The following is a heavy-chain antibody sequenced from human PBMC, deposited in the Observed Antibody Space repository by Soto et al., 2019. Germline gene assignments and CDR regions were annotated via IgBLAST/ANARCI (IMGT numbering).Heavy chain of an antibody. D-gene: IGHD3-10*01. J-gene: IGHJ5*02. CDR1: GFTFTTFA. Sequence: EVQLLESGGGLIQPGGSLRLSCAASGFTFTTFAMRWVRQAPGKGLEWVSAISASGDSTYYADSVKGRFTISRDSSKNHLYLQMNGQSAEATAIDYCANDTDLRPSGSNHWGQGTLGTVSS. V-gene: IGHV3-23*01. CDR3: ANDTDLRPSGSNH. CDR2: ISASGDST.